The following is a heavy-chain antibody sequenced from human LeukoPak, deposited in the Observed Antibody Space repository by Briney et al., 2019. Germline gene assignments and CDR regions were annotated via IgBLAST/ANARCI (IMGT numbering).Heavy chain of an antibody. Sequence: PGGSLRLSCAASGFTVSGNYMSWVRQAPGKGLEWVSVFYSGGTTYYADSVKGRFIISRDSSKNTLYLQMNNLRAEDTAMYFCARTSAVMKPFDYWGQGTLVTVSS. J-gene: IGHJ4*02. D-gene: IGHD2-21*01. CDR3: ARTSAVMKPFDY. V-gene: IGHV3-53*01. CDR2: FYSGGTT. CDR1: GFTVSGNY.